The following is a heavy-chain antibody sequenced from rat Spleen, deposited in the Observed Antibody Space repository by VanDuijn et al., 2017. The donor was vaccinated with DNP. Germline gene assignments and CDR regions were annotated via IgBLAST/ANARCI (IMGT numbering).Heavy chain of an antibody. CDR2: IWAGETT. J-gene: IGHJ4*01. CDR3: TRDPLYNAGALDA. CDR1: GFSLTSNG. D-gene: IGHD4-3*01. V-gene: IGHV2-72*01. Sequence: QVQLKESGPGLVQPSQTLSLTCTVSGFSLTSNGVGWVRQPLGKGMVWMGTIWAGETTHYNSAVQSRLSISRDTSKRQVFLKMNSLQTEDTAIYFCTRDPLYNAGALDAWGQGTSVTVSS.